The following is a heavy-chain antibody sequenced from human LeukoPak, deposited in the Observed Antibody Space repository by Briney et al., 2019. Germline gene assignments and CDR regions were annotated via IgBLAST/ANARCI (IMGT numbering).Heavy chain of an antibody. Sequence: GGSLRLSCAASGFTVSSNYMSWVRQAPGKGLEWVSVLYSGGGAYYADSVKDRFTISRDYSQNTLLLQMNSLRAEDTALYYCARGKTSDDIVEDAFDIWGQGTMVAASS. D-gene: IGHD2-15*01. CDR3: ARGKTSDDIVEDAFDI. V-gene: IGHV3-66*01. CDR2: LYSGGGA. J-gene: IGHJ3*02. CDR1: GFTVSSNY.